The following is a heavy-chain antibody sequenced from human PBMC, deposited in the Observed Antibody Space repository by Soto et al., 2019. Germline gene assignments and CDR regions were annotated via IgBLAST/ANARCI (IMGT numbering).Heavy chain of an antibody. V-gene: IGHV5-51*01. CDR2: IRPGDSET. Sequence: PGESLKISFQGSGYTFNNYRIAWVRQMPGKGLEWMGIIRPGDSETKYGPSFEGQVTISVDRSTRTAYLHWSSLKDSDTGMYYCARHSSTSVRAPLEYWGQGTLVTVSS. D-gene: IGHD2-2*01. CDR1: GYTFNNYR. CDR3: ARHSSTSVRAPLEY. J-gene: IGHJ4*02.